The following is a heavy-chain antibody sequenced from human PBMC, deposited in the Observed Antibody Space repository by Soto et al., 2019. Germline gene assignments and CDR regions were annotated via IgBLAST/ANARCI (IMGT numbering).Heavy chain of an antibody. J-gene: IGHJ3*02. CDR1: GFTFRIYS. CDR3: ARDATFGTKGGSFDI. D-gene: IGHD3-16*01. V-gene: IGHV3-33*01. CDR2: MWYDGTNK. Sequence: PGGSLRLPCAASGFTFRIYSMHWVRQTPGKGQEWVAVMWYDGTNKYYGESVKGRFTITRDNSENTLYLQMNSLRVEDTAVYYCARDATFGTKGGSFDIWGHGTLVTVSS.